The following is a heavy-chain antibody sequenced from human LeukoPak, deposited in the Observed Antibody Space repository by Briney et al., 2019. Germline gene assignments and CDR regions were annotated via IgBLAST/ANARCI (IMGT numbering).Heavy chain of an antibody. D-gene: IGHD3-16*02. V-gene: IGHV4-59*11. CDR1: GGSISSHH. CDR3: ARRYDAFDI. CDR2: IYYSGST. J-gene: IGHJ3*02. Sequence: SETLSLTCTVSGGSISSHHWSWIRQPPGKGLEWIGYIYYSGSTNYNPSLKSRVTISVDTSKNQFSLKLSSVTAADTAVYYCARRYDAFDIWGQGTMVTVSS.